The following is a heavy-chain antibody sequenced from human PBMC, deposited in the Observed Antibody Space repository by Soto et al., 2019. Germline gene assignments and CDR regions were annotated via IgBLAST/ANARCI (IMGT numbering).Heavy chain of an antibody. CDR3: ARVSGSSSWRYYFDY. V-gene: IGHV3-21*01. CDR1: GFTFSNYS. CDR2: ISSSSSYI. J-gene: IGHJ4*02. D-gene: IGHD6-13*01. Sequence: LRLSCAASGFTFSNYSMNWVRQAPGKGLEWVSSISSSSSYIYYADSVKGRFTISRDNGKNSLYLQMNSLRAEDTAVYYCARVSGSSSWRYYFDYWGQGTLVTVSS.